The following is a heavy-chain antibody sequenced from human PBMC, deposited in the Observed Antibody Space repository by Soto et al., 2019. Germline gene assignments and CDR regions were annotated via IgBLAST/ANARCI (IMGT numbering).Heavy chain of an antibody. J-gene: IGHJ5*02. D-gene: IGHD6-6*01. CDR3: ARSPSRYSSSSNWFDP. Sequence: SETLSLTCTVSGGSISSYYWSWIRQPPGKGLEWIGYIYYSGSTNYNPSLKSRVTISVDTSKNQFSLKLSSVTAADTAVYYCARSPSRYSSSSNWFDPWGQGTLVTVS. CDR1: GGSISSYY. CDR2: IYYSGST. V-gene: IGHV4-59*01.